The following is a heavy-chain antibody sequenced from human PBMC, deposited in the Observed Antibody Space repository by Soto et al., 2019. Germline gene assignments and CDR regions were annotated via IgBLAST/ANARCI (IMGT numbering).Heavy chain of an antibody. Sequence: QVQLVQSGAEVKKPGASVNVSCKASGYSFAKYAIHWVRRAPGQRLEWMGWIDGGSGNTRFSQKFQGRVTISRDPSATTAYLELTSLRSEDTAVYYCARTASYAFDIWGQGTMVSIFS. CDR2: IDGGSGNT. CDR3: ARTASYAFDI. D-gene: IGHD5-18*01. CDR1: GYSFAKYA. V-gene: IGHV1-3*01. J-gene: IGHJ3*02.